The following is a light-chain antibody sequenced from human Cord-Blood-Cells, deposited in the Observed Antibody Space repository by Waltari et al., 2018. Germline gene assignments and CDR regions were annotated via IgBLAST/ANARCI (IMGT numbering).Light chain of an antibody. CDR3: QQYNNWPYT. V-gene: IGKV3-15*01. J-gene: IGKJ2*01. Sequence: EIVMTQSPATLSVSPCEIATLSSRASQIVSSNLAWYQKKPGQRPRLLIYGPYPRATGIPARLSGSGSGTEFTHTIRSLQSEDFAVYYCQQYNNWPYTFGQGTKLEIQ. CDR1: QIVSSN. CDR2: GPY.